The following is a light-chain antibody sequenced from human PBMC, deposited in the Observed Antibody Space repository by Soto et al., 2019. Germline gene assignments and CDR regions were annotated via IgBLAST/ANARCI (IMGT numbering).Light chain of an antibody. CDR3: QQYGSSLT. V-gene: IGKV3-15*01. CDR1: QSVSSK. J-gene: IGKJ4*01. CDR2: DAS. Sequence: DITLNKSRATLSVSPWERATLSCRASQSVSSKLAWYQQKPGQAPRLLIYDASTRATGIPARFSGSGSGTEFTLTISSLQSEDFAVYYCQQYGSSLTFGGGTRWIS.